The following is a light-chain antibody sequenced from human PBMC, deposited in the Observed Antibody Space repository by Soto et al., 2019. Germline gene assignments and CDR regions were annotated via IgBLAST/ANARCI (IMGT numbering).Light chain of an antibody. CDR3: SSYTSSSTRV. V-gene: IGLV2-14*01. Sequence: QSVLTQPASVSGSPGQSITISCTGISSDVGGYNYVSWYQHHPGKAPKLMIYEISNRPSGVSNRFSGSKSGNTASLTISGLQAEDEADYYCSSYTSSSTRVFGTGTKVTV. CDR1: SSDVGGYNY. CDR2: EIS. J-gene: IGLJ1*01.